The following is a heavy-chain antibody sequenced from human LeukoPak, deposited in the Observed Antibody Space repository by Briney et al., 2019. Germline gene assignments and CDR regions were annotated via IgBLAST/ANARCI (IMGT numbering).Heavy chain of an antibody. Sequence: SETLSLTCTVSGGPIDRHYWGWIRQPPGKGLEWIGHVFYPGSTNYNPSLKSRVTMSLDTSRDQFSLRLTPVTAADTAIYYCASRPAGSTWYGVFDYWSQGTLVTVSS. CDR1: GGPIDRHY. CDR3: ASRPAGSTWYGVFDY. V-gene: IGHV4-59*11. CDR2: VFYPGST. J-gene: IGHJ4*02. D-gene: IGHD6-13*01.